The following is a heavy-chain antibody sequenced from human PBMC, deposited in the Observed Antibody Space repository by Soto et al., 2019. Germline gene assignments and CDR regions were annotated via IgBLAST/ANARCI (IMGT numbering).Heavy chain of an antibody. V-gene: IGHV4-61*01. CDR1: GGSVSSGSYY. CDR3: AREGVDTANYGMDV. CDR2: IYYSGST. Sequence: SETLSLTCTVSGGSVSSGSYYWSWIRQHPGKGLEWIGYIYYSGSTNYNPSLKSRVTISVDTSKNQFSLKLSSVTAADTAVYYCAREGVDTANYGMDVWGQGTTVTVSS. J-gene: IGHJ6*02. D-gene: IGHD5-18*01.